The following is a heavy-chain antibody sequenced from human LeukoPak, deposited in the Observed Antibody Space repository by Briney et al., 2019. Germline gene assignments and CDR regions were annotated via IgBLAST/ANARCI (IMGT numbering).Heavy chain of an antibody. CDR1: GGSIGSYY. V-gene: IGHV4-59*01. D-gene: IGHD2-15*01. J-gene: IGHJ4*02. Sequence: PSETLSLTCTVSGGSIGSYYRSWIRQPPGKGLELIGYIYYSGSTNYNPSLKSRVTISVDTSKNQFSLKLSSVTAAHTAVYYCARVSSGVYFDYRGQGTLVTVSS. CDR3: ARVSSGVYFDY. CDR2: IYYSGST.